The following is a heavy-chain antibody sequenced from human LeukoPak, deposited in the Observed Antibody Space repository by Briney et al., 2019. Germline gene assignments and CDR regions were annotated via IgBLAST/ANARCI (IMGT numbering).Heavy chain of an antibody. CDR3: ARVGGYSSSSPLLFGY. V-gene: IGHV3-21*01. Sequence: PGGSLRLSCAASGFTFSSYSMNWVRQAPGKGLEWVSSISSSSSYIYYADSVEGRFTISRDNAKNSPYLQMNSLRAEDTAVYYCARVGGYSSSSPLLFGYWGQGTLVTVSS. CDR2: ISSSSSYI. CDR1: GFTFSSYS. D-gene: IGHD6-6*01. J-gene: IGHJ4*02.